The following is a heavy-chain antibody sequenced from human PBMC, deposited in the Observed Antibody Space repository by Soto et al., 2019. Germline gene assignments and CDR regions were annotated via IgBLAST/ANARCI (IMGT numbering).Heavy chain of an antibody. CDR3: ARDPEAKSPTYHFDY. Sequence: PGGSLRLSCAASGFTFSSHAMHWVRQAPGKELEWLAVISYDGSNKSYADSVKGRFTISRDNSKNTLYLQMNSLRAEDTAVYYCARDPEAKSPTYHFDYWGQGTLVTVAS. J-gene: IGHJ4*02. CDR1: GFTFSSHA. CDR2: ISYDGSNK. V-gene: IGHV3-30-3*01.